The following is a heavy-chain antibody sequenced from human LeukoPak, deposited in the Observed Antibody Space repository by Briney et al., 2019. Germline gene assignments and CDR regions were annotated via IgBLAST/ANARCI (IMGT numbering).Heavy chain of an antibody. CDR3: AKDPRSMIQAFDI. Sequence: PGGSLRLSCAASGFTFSSYAMSWVRQAPGKGLEWVSGTSGSGRSIHYADSVKGRFTISRDNSKNTLYLQMNSLRAEDTAVYFCAKDPRSMIQAFDIWGQGTMVTVSS. V-gene: IGHV3-23*01. D-gene: IGHD3-22*01. CDR1: GFTFSSYA. CDR2: TSGSGRSI. J-gene: IGHJ3*02.